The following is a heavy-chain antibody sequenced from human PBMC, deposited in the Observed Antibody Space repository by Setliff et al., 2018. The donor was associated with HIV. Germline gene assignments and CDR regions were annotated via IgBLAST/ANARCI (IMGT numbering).Heavy chain of an antibody. CDR2: IIPMFGSA. Sequence: SVKVSCKAPGGRFSSYAMSWVRQAPGQGLEWMGGIIPMFGSANYAQKFQGRVTITADGSTRTVYMVLSSLRSEDTAVYYCARGTDGDYYYYMDVWGKGTTVTVSS. CDR1: GGRFSSYA. V-gene: IGHV1-69*13. CDR3: ARGTDGDYYYYMDV. D-gene: IGHD3-10*01. J-gene: IGHJ6*03.